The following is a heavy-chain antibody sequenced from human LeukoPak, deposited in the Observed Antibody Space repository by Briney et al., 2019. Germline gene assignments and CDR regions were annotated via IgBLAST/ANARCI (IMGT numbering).Heavy chain of an antibody. Sequence: QPGGSLRLSCAASGFSFNNSEMYWVRQAPGKGLEWVSYISSSGSTIYYADSVKGRFTISRDNAKNSLYLQMNSLRAEDTAVYYCAREYTYYDILTGYYDRVLDYWGQGTLVTVSS. V-gene: IGHV3-48*03. D-gene: IGHD3-9*01. CDR3: AREYTYYDILTGYYDRVLDY. J-gene: IGHJ4*02. CDR1: GFSFNNSE. CDR2: ISSSGSTI.